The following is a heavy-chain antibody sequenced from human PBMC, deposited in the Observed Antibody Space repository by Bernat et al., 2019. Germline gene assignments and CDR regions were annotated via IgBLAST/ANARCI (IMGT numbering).Heavy chain of an antibody. J-gene: IGHJ4*02. D-gene: IGHD6-19*01. V-gene: IGHV3-66*01. CDR1: GFTVSGNY. CDR2: IYSGGST. Sequence: EVQLVESGGGLVQPGGSLRLSCAASGFTVSGNYMSWVRRAPGKGLGWVSVIYSGGSTYYADSVKGRFTISRDNSKNTLYLQMNSLRAEDTAVYYCAREDRHSSGWFFDYWGQGTLVTVSS. CDR3: AREDRHSSGWFFDY.